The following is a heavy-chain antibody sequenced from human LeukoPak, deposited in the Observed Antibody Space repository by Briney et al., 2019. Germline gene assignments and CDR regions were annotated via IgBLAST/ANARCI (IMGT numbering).Heavy chain of an antibody. CDR2: IYYSGST. V-gene: IGHV4-59*01. CDR3: ARDTTSFDY. J-gene: IGHJ4*02. D-gene: IGHD1-1*01. Sequence: SETLSLTCTVSGGSISSYYWSWIRQPPGTGLEWIGYIYYSGSTNYNPSLKSRVTISVDTSKNQFSLKLSSVTAADTAVYYCARDTTSFDYWGQGTLVTVSS. CDR1: GGSISSYY.